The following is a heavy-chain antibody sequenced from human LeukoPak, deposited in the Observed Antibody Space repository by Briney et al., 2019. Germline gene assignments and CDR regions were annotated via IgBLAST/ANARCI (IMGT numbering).Heavy chain of an antibody. V-gene: IGHV3-66*01. J-gene: IGHJ3*02. CDR1: GFTFSSYS. CDR2: IYSGGST. CDR3: ARDFWNEYSSSGEAFDI. D-gene: IGHD6-6*01. Sequence: GGSLRLPCAASGFTFSSYSMNWVRQAPGKGLEWVSVIYSGGSTYYADSVKGRFTISRDNSKNTLYLQMNSLRAEDTAVYYCARDFWNEYSSSGEAFDIWGQGTMVTVSS.